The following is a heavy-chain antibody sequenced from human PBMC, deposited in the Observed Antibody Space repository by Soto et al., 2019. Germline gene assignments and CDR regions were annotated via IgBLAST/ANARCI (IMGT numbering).Heavy chain of an antibody. CDR1: GGSFSAYY. CDR3: ARQVPAAIRLGWFDP. J-gene: IGHJ5*02. V-gene: IGHV4-39*01. D-gene: IGHD2-2*02. Sequence: SETLSLTCAVYGGSFSAYYWGWIRQPPGKGLEWIGSIYYSGSTYYRPSLKSRVTISVDTSKNQFSLKLSSATAADTAVYYCARQVPAAIRLGWFDPWGQGTLVTVSS. CDR2: IYYSGST.